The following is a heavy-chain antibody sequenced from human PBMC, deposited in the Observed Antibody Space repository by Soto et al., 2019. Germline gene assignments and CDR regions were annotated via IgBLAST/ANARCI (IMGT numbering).Heavy chain of an antibody. V-gene: IGHV4-30-4*01. Sequence: QVQLQESGPGLVKPSQTLSLTCTVSGGSISSGDYYWSWIRQPPGKGLEWIGYIYYSGSTYYNPSLKCRVTISVDTSKNQYSLKLSSVTAADTAVYYCARGWEGRIYFLFDYWGQGTLVTVSS. CDR3: ARGWEGRIYFLFDY. D-gene: IGHD2-15*01. J-gene: IGHJ4*02. CDR2: IYYSGST. CDR1: GGSISSGDYY.